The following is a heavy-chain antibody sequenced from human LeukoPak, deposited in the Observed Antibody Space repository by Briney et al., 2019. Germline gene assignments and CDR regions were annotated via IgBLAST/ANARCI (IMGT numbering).Heavy chain of an antibody. CDR3: AKAVRSMVTGGGYFDS. Sequence: GGSLRLSCAASGFAFSNYAMSWVRQAPGKGLEWVSSMSGGGDSRYYADSVMGRFTISRDNSKNTLYLQMNSLRAEDTAVYYCAKAVRSMVTGGGYFDSWGQGTLVTVSS. CDR2: MSGGGDSR. CDR1: GFAFSNYA. J-gene: IGHJ4*02. V-gene: IGHV3-23*01. D-gene: IGHD3-10*01.